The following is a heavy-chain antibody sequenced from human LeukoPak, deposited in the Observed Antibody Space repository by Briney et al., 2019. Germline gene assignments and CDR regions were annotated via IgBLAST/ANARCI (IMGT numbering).Heavy chain of an antibody. V-gene: IGHV3-48*02. CDR1: GFTFSSYA. J-gene: IGHJ4*02. Sequence: GGSLRLSCAASGFTFSSYAMNWVRQAPGKGLEWVSYISSSSRSIYYADSVKGRFTISRDNAKNSLYLQMNSLRDEDTAAYYCARDYLRPGNSPFDYWGQGTLVTVSS. CDR3: ARDYLRPGNSPFDY. CDR2: ISSSSRSI.